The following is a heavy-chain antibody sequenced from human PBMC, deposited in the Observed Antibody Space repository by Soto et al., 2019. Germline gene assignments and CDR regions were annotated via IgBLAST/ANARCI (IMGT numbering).Heavy chain of an antibody. V-gene: IGHV3-33*01. J-gene: IGHJ4*02. D-gene: IGHD6-19*01. CDR3: ARDIPRGVAVAGIGLSDY. CDR2: IWYDGSNK. CDR1: GFTFSSYG. Sequence: QVQLVESGGGVVQPGRSLRLSCAASGFTFSSYGMHWVRQAPGKGLEWVAVIWYDGSNKYYADSVKGRFTISRDNSKNTLYLQMNSLRAEDTAVYYCARDIPRGVAVAGIGLSDYWGQGTLVTVSS.